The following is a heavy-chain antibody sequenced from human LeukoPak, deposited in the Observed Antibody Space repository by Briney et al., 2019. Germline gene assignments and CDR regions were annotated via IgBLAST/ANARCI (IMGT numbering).Heavy chain of an antibody. Sequence: GGSLRLSCVASGFNLSHYNLHWVRQAPGKGLEYVSGISFNGGSTSYADSVRGRFIISRDESKNTVYLQMGSLRDEDMAVYYCARGGMPSAPPAEYFRYWGQGTLVIVSS. CDR2: ISFNGGST. D-gene: IGHD2-2*01. CDR3: ARGGMPSAPPAEYFRY. V-gene: IGHV3-64*02. CDR1: GFNLSHYN. J-gene: IGHJ1*01.